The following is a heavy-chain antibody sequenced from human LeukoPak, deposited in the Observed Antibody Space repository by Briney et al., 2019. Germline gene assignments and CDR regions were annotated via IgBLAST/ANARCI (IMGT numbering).Heavy chain of an antibody. J-gene: IGHJ4*02. CDR3: ARDQQGPPWPLFDY. D-gene: IGHD1/OR15-1a*01. CDR1: GGSVSSSSYY. CDR2: IYYSGST. Sequence: SETLSLTCTVSGGSVSSSSYYWGWIRQPPGKGLEWIGSIYYSGSTYYNPSLKSRVTISVDTSKNQFSLKLSSVTAADTAVYYCARDQQGPPWPLFDYWGQGTLVTVSS. V-gene: IGHV4-39*07.